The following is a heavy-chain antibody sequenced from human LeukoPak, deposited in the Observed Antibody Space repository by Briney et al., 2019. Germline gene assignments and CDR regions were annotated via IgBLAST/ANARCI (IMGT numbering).Heavy chain of an antibody. Sequence: PGGSLRLSCTASGFTFGDYAMSWVRQAPGKGLEWVGFIRSKAYGGTTEYAASVKGRFTISRDDSKSIAYLQMNSLKTEDTAVYYCAKDLGPSVEQPLYYWGEGTLVTVSS. CDR2: IRSKAYGGTT. J-gene: IGHJ4*02. CDR3: AKDLGPSVEQPLYY. CDR1: GFTFGDYA. V-gene: IGHV3-49*04. D-gene: IGHD3-16*01.